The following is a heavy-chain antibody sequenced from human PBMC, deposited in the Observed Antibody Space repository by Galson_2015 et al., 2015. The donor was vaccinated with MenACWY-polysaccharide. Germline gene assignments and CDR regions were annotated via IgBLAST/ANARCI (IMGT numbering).Heavy chain of an antibody. D-gene: IGHD3-22*01. J-gene: IGHJ5*02. CDR2: IYYSGST. V-gene: IGHV4-59*01. CDR3: ARGYFDSRGYSNWFDP. Sequence: ETLSLTCSVSGGSLSGSSWSWLRQPPGKELEWIGYIYYSGSTNYNPSLESRVTISVDTPKNQFSLKLTSVTAADTAVYYCARGYFDSRGYSNWFDPWGQGTLVTVSS. CDR1: GGSLSGSS.